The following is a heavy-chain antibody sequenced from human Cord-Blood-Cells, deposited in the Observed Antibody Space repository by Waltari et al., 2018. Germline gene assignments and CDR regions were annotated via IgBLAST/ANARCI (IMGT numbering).Heavy chain of an antibody. CDR1: GYTLTELS. CDR3: ATLGDYDFWSGIFDY. J-gene: IGHJ4*02. Sequence: QVQLVQPGAEVKEPGASVKVSCTVSGYTLTELSMHWVRQAPGKGLEWMGGFDPEDGETIYAQKFQGRVTMTEDTSTDTAYMELSSLRSEDTAVYYCATLGDYDFWSGIFDYWGQGTLVTVSS. CDR2: FDPEDGET. D-gene: IGHD3-3*01. V-gene: IGHV1-24*01.